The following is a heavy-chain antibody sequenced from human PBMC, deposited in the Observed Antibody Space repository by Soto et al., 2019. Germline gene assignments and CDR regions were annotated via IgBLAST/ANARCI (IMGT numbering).Heavy chain of an antibody. Sequence: QITLKESGPTLVKPTQTLTLTCTFSGFSLTTTGVGVAWIRQPPGKALEWLALIYWDDDKRYSPSLKSRLTITKDTSKNQVVLTMTNMDHVDTATYYCARPYDRSGNYYGYFDYWGQGTLVTVSS. J-gene: IGHJ4*02. CDR2: IYWDDDK. CDR1: GFSLTTTGVG. V-gene: IGHV2-5*02. CDR3: ARPYDRSGNYYGYFDY. D-gene: IGHD3-22*01.